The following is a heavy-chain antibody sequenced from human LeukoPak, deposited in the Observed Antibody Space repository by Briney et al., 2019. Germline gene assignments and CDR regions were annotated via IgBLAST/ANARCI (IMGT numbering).Heavy chain of an antibody. V-gene: IGHV3-53*01. D-gene: IGHD2-2*01. CDR2: IYSGGST. CDR3: ARDHIVVVPAAISNPYYYYGMDV. Sequence: GGSLRLSCAASGFTVSSNYMSWVRQAPGKGLEWVSVIYSGGSTYYADSVKGRFTISRDNSKNTLYLQMNSLRAEDTAVYYCARDHIVVVPAAISNPYYYYGMDVWGKGTTVTVSS. J-gene: IGHJ6*04. CDR1: GFTVSSNY.